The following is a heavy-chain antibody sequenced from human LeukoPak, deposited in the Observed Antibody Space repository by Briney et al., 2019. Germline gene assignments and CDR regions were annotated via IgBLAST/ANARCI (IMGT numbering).Heavy chain of an antibody. Sequence: GGSLRLSCAASGFTFSTYWMHWVRQGPGKGLVWVSHINSDGSSTNYADSVKGRFTISRDNAKNTLYLQMNSLRAEDTAVYYCAKSGTFFLYYFDYWGQGTLVTVSS. CDR1: GFTFSTYW. J-gene: IGHJ4*02. V-gene: IGHV3-74*01. CDR2: INSDGSST. D-gene: IGHD1-26*01. CDR3: AKSGTFFLYYFDY.